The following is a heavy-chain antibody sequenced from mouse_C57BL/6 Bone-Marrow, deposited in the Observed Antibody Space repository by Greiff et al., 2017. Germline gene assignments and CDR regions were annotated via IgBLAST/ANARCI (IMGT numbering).Heavy chain of an antibody. D-gene: IGHD1-1*01. CDR2: IRLKSDNYAT. Sequence: EVQVVESGGGLVQPGGSMKLSCVASGFTFSNYWMNWVRQPPEKGLEWVAQIRLKSDNYATNYAESGKGRFTISRDDSKSSVYLQMNNLRAEDTGIYYCTRYCYGSSAWFAYWGQGPLVTVSA. V-gene: IGHV6-3*01. CDR1: GFTFSNYW. J-gene: IGHJ3*01. CDR3: TRYCYGSSAWFAY.